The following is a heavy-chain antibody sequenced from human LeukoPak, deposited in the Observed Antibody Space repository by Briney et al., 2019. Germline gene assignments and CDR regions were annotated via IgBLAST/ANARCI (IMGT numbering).Heavy chain of an antibody. J-gene: IGHJ4*02. V-gene: IGHV4-4*07. D-gene: IGHD1-26*01. CDR2: IYPSGST. Sequence: SETLSLTCTVSGGSISSYYWTWIRQPAGKGLEWIWRIYPSGSTNYNPSLKSRVTMSVDTSKNQFSLKLSSVTAADTAVYYCARENSGSYREFDYWGQGTLVTVSS. CDR1: GGSISSYY. CDR3: ARENSGSYREFDY.